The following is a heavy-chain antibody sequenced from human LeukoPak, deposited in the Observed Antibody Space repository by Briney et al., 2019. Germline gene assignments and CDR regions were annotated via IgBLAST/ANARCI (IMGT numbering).Heavy chain of an antibody. Sequence: PSETLSLTCAVSESSISGGYFWGWIRQPPGKGLEWIGTLYHSGSTYYNPSLKSRVAISLDTSKTQFSLKLSSVPAGDTALYYCATLLSDYGAHYFDSWGQGVLVTVSS. V-gene: IGHV4-38-2*01. CDR3: ATLLSDYGAHYFDS. J-gene: IGHJ4*02. D-gene: IGHD4-17*01. CDR2: LYHSGST. CDR1: ESSISGGYF.